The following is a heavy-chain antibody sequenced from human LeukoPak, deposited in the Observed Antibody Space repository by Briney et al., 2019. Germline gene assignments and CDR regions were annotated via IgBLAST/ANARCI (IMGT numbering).Heavy chain of an antibody. V-gene: IGHV4-59*01. J-gene: IGHJ4*02. CDR3: ARDRGSQPFIDY. CDR2: IYYSGST. D-gene: IGHD1-26*01. CDR1: GGSISSYY. Sequence: SETLSLTCTVSGGSISSYYWSWIRQPPGKGLEWIGYIYYSGSTSYNPSLKSRVTISVDTSKNQFSLKLSSVTAADTAVYYCARDRGSQPFIDYWGQGTLVTVSS.